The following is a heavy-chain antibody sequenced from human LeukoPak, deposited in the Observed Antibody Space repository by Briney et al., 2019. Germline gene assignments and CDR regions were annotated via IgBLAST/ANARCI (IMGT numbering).Heavy chain of an antibody. V-gene: IGHV3-7*01. Sequence: GGSLRLSCAASGFTFSSYWMSWVRQAPGKGLEWVANIKQDGSEKYYVDSVKGRFTISRDSAKNSLYLQMNSLRAEDTAVYYCAREDMVRGVIFDYWGQGTLVTVSS. J-gene: IGHJ4*02. CDR2: IKQDGSEK. CDR3: AREDMVRGVIFDY. D-gene: IGHD3-10*01. CDR1: GFTFSSYW.